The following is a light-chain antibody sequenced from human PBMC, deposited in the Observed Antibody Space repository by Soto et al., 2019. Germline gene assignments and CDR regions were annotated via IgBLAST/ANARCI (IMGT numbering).Light chain of an antibody. CDR3: QQRSNWPST. CDR1: QSVSSY. CDR2: DAS. Sequence: EIVLTQSPATLSLSPGEIATLSCRASQSVSSYLAWYQQKPGQAPRLLIYDASNRATGIPARFSGSGSGTDFTLTISSLEPEDFAVYYCQQRSNWPSTFGQGTRLEI. J-gene: IGKJ5*01. V-gene: IGKV3-11*01.